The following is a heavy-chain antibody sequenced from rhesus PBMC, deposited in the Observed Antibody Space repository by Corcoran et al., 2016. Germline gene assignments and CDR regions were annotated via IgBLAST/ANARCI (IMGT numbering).Heavy chain of an antibody. CDR1: GGSISDSYR. CDR3: ARVHTRDYFVY. J-gene: IGHJ4*01. Sequence: QVQLQESGPGVVKPSETLSLTCAVSGGSISDSYRWSWIRQPPGKGLEWIGYIYGSSKSTNYNPSLKSRVTISKDTSKIQCSLKLSSVTAADTAVYYCARVHTRDYFVYWGQGVLVTVSS. V-gene: IGHV4S10*01. CDR2: IYGSSKST. D-gene: IGHD2-39*01.